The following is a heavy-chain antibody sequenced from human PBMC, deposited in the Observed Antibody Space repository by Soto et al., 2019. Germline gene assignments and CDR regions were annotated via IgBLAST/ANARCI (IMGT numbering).Heavy chain of an antibody. Sequence: EVQLLESGGGLVQPGGSLRLSCAASGVAFNTYGMNWVRQDPGKGLEWSSAISGSGVTTYYADSVKGLFTICRDNSKTPLYLQIKSPSAQDTALYYCARVFRGDYGLRWFEPWGQGNLVSVSS. CDR1: GVAFNTYG. CDR3: ARVFRGDYGLRWFEP. D-gene: IGHD4-17*01. CDR2: ISGSGVTT. J-gene: IGHJ5*02. V-gene: IGHV3-23*01.